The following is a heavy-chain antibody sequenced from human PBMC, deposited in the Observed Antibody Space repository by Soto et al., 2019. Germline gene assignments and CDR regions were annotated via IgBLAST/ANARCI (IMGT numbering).Heavy chain of an antibody. CDR3: AKAYCEHGY. J-gene: IGHJ4*02. CDR1: GYRFTNYW. CDR2: IDPYDSYT. V-gene: IGHV5-10-1*01. D-gene: IGHD1-26*01. Sequence: GECRKISCEGSGYRFTNYWISWVRQMPGKGLEWMGRIDPYDSYTNYSPSFQGHVTISVDKSISTAYLQWSSLKASDTAMSYWAKAYCEHGYWGQGTLFTVSS.